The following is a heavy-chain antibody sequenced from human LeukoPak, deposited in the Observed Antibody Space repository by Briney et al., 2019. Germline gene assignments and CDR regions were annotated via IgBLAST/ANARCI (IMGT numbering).Heavy chain of an antibody. CDR1: GFTFTGYY. D-gene: IGHD4-23*01. Sequence: ASVKVSCKASGFTFTGYYMHWVRQAPGQGLEWMGWVNPNSGGTKYAQKFQGRVSMTSDTSISTAYMELTRLTSDDTAVYFCARDYYGGEWSLGYWGQGTLGTVSS. CDR3: ARDYYGGEWSLGY. V-gene: IGHV1-2*02. J-gene: IGHJ4*02. CDR2: VNPNSGGT.